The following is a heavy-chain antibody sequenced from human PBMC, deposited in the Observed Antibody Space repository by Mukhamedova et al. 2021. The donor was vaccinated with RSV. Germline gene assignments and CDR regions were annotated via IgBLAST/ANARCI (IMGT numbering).Heavy chain of an antibody. J-gene: IGHJ4*02. D-gene: IGHD3/OR15-3a*01. CDR1: S. CDR3: AKKLFDDFGFYFDS. Sequence: SMSWVRQAPGKGLEWVSAISGSGDTTMYADSVKGRFTISRDNSKSTLYLQMNSLRAEDTAVYYCAKKLFDDFGFYFDSWGQGTLV. CDR2: ISGSGDTT. V-gene: IGHV3-23*01.